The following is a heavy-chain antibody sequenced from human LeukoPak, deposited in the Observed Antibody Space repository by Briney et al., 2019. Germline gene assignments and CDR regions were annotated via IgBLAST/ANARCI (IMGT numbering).Heavy chain of an antibody. Sequence: SETLSLTCTVSGGSISSYYWSWIRQPAGKGLEWIGRIYTSGSTNYNPSLKSRVTMSVDTSKNQFSLKLSSVTAADTAVYYCARDRRYYYDSSGYFYYYYYYYYMDVRGKGTTVTVSS. CDR3: ARDRRYYYDSSGYFYYYYYYYYMDV. V-gene: IGHV4-4*07. J-gene: IGHJ6*03. CDR2: IYTSGST. CDR1: GGSISSYY. D-gene: IGHD3-22*01.